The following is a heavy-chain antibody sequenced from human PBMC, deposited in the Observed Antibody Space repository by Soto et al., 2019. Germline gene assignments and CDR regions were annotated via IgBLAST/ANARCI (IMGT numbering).Heavy chain of an antibody. CDR1: GFIFSSYG. Sequence: QLQLVESGGGVVQPGRSLTLSCAASGFIFSSYGMHWVRQAPGKGLQWVAVIWYDGSNTYYADSVKGRFTISRDNSKNTLYQQMNCLRPEYMAVYYCAVRLRAADGWDYLQYWGQGTLVTVST. J-gene: IGHJ1*01. CDR2: IWYDGSNT. V-gene: IGHV3-33*01. D-gene: IGHD6-13*01. CDR3: AVRLRAADGWDYLQY.